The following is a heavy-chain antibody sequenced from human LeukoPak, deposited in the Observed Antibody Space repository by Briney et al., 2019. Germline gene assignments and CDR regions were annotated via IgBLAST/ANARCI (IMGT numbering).Heavy chain of an antibody. V-gene: IGHV3-7*04. CDR1: GFTLSSYW. J-gene: IGHJ3*02. CDR3: ARDSSGYYYPDSFDI. Sequence: PGGSVRLSCAASGFTLSSYWMSWVRQAPGQGVAWVANTKQDGSKKYYVDSVKGRFTISRDNAKNSLYLQMNSLRAEDTAVYYCARDSSGYYYPDSFDIWGQGTMVTVSS. D-gene: IGHD3-22*01. CDR2: TKQDGSKK.